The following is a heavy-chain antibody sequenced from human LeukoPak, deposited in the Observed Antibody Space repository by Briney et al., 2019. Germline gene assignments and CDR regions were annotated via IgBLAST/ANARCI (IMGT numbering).Heavy chain of an antibody. CDR3: ARSPPTVTTGY. D-gene: IGHD4-11*01. CDR1: GYTFTGYY. CDR2: INPNSGGT. Sequence: GASVKVSCKXSGYTFTGYYMHWVRQAPGQGLEWMGRINPNSGGTNYSQKFQGRVTMTRDTSISTAYMGLSRLRSDDTAVYYCARSPPTVTTGYWGQGTLVTVSS. V-gene: IGHV1-2*06. J-gene: IGHJ4*02.